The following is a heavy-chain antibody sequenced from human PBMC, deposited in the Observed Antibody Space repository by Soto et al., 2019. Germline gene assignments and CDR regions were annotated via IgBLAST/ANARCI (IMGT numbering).Heavy chain of an antibody. J-gene: IGHJ5*02. CDR1: GGSISSSSYY. CDR2: IYYSGST. Sequence: QLQLQESGPGLVKPSETLSLTCTVSGGSISSSSYYWGWIRQPPGKGLEWIGSIYYSGSTYYNPSLKSRVTISVDTSKNQFSLKLSSVTAADTAVYYCARRVGGWDEDWCDPWGQGTLVTVSS. V-gene: IGHV4-39*01. CDR3: ARRVGGWDEDWCDP. D-gene: IGHD6-19*01.